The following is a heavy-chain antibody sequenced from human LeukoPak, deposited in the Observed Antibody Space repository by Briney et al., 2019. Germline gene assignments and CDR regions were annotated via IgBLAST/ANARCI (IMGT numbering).Heavy chain of an antibody. D-gene: IGHD1-1*01. CDR1: GGSISSSSYY. CDR3: ARYFGTTGTPNY. CDR2: IYYSGST. Sequence: SETLSLTCTVSGGSISSSSYYWGWIRQPPGKGLEWIGSIYYSGSTYYNPSLKSRVTISVDTSKNQFSLKPSSVTAADTAVYYCARYFGTTGTPNYWGQGTLVTVSS. J-gene: IGHJ4*02. V-gene: IGHV4-39*01.